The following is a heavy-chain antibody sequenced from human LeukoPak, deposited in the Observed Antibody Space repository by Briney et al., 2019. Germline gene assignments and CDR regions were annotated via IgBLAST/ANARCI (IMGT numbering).Heavy chain of an antibody. CDR2: INPSGGST. D-gene: IGHD6-19*01. V-gene: IGHV1-46*01. J-gene: IGHJ6*02. CDR3: AGQTFYTSSGWSHYYYGMDV. CDR1: GYTFTSYY. Sequence: ASVKVSCKASGYTFTSYYMHWVRQAPGQGLEWMGIINPSGGSTSYAQKFQGRVTMTRDTSTSTVYMELSSLRSEDTAVYYCAGQTFYTSSGWSHYYYGMDVWGQGTTVTVSS.